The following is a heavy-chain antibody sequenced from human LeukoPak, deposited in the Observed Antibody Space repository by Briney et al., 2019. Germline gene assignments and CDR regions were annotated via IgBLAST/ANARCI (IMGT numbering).Heavy chain of an antibody. J-gene: IGHJ4*02. CDR2: IWFNGGET. Sequence: GGSLGPSGAPSGSTLNNNGTNWVRQFPGMGRGWVTFIWFNGGETYYTDSVRGRFTISRDNSKSTVDLQMNSLRAEDTAVYYCARDRTYSSSPDGRSHFNSWGQGTLVTASS. D-gene: IGHD3-22*01. V-gene: IGHV3-33*01. CDR1: GSTLNNNG. CDR3: ARDRTYSSSPDGRSHFNS.